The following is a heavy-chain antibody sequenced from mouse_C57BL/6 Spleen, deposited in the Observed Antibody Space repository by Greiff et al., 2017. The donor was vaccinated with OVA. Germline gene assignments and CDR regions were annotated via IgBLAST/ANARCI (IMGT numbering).Heavy chain of an antibody. Sequence: VKLQESGPELVKPGASVKLSCKASGYTFTSYDINWVKQRPGQGLEWIGWIYPRDGSTKYNEKFKGKATLTVDTSSSTAYMELHSLTSEDSAVYVCARAYLYDGDPSYWYFDVWGTGTTVTVAS. D-gene: IGHD2-3*01. CDR1: GYTFTSYD. V-gene: IGHV1-85*01. J-gene: IGHJ1*03. CDR3: ARAYLYDGDPSYWYFDV. CDR2: IYPRDGST.